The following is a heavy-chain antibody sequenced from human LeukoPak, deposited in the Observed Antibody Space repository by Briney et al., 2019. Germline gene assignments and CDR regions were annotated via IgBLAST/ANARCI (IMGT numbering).Heavy chain of an antibody. CDR3: AKAGIAVPATPEY. J-gene: IGHJ4*02. Sequence: GGSLRLSCAASGFTFSSYAMNWVRQAPGKGLEWVSVISSSGGTTYYSDSVKGRFIISRDNSKNTLYPQMNSLRAEGTAVYYCAKAGIAVPATPEYCGQGTQVTVSS. D-gene: IGHD6-19*01. CDR1: GFTFSSYA. CDR2: ISSSGGTT. V-gene: IGHV3-23*01.